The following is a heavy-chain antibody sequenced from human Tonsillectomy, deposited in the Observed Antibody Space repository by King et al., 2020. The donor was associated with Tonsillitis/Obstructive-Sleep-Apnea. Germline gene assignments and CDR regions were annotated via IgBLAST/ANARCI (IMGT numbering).Heavy chain of an antibody. CDR3: ARREYGDYYFDY. Sequence: ITLKESGPTLVKPTQTLTLTCTFSGFSLSTNAVDVCWIRQPPGKALEWLALIYWDDDKRYSPSLKSRLTITKDTSKNQVVLTMTNMDPVDTATYHCARREYGDYYFDYWGQGTLVTVSS. J-gene: IGHJ4*02. CDR1: GFSLSTNAVD. V-gene: IGHV2-5*02. D-gene: IGHD4-17*01. CDR2: IYWDDDK.